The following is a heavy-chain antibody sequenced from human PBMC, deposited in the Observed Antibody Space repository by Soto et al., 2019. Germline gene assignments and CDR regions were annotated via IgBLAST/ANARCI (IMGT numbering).Heavy chain of an antibody. D-gene: IGHD3-22*01. Sequence: SETLSLTCAVYGGSFSGYYWSWIRQPPGKGLEWIGEINHSGSTNYNPSLKSRVTISVDTSKNQFSLKLSSVTAADTAVYYCARRISYDSSGYYYYWGQGTLVTVSS. CDR3: ARRISYDSSGYYYY. J-gene: IGHJ4*02. CDR2: INHSGST. V-gene: IGHV4-34*01. CDR1: GGSFSGYY.